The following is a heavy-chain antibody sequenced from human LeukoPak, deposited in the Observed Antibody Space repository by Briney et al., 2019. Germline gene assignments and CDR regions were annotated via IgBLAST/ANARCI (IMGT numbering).Heavy chain of an antibody. CDR3: ARSGNQLPLDS. Sequence: ASVKVSCKASGYTFTGYYLHWVRQAPGQGLEWMGWINPNSGGTTFAQKFQDRVTMTRDTSVSTAYMELSRLRSDDTAVYYCARSGNQLPLDSWGQGTLVTISS. D-gene: IGHD2-2*01. V-gene: IGHV1-2*02. CDR2: INPNSGGT. J-gene: IGHJ4*02. CDR1: GYTFTGYY.